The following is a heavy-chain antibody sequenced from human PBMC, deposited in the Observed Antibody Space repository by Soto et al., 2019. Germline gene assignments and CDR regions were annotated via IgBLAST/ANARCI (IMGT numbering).Heavy chain of an antibody. V-gene: IGHV3-53*01. D-gene: IGHD3-10*01. CDR2: IYSGGYT. CDR3: ATNPGGGGY. CDR1: GFTVSNNY. J-gene: IGHJ4*02. Sequence: EVQLVESGGGLIQPGGSLRLSCAVSGFTVSNNYMSWVRQAPGKGLEGVSVIYSGGYTAYGDSVKGRFTISRDNSKNPLYPKIKARGAADPAFFSGATNPGGGGYWGQGTLVTVSS.